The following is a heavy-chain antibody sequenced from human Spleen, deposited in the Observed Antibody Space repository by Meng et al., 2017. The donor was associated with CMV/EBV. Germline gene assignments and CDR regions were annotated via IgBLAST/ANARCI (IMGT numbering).Heavy chain of an antibody. V-gene: IGHV3-48*04. D-gene: IGHD1-26*01. CDR1: GFTFSSYS. CDR2: ISRSGRAT. CDR3: ARGSGTHYFDY. Sequence: GESLKISCAASGFTFSSYSMNWVRQAPGKGLEWVSYISRSGRATSYADSVKGRFTISRDNAKNSLYLQLNSLRAEDTAVYFCARGSGTHYFDYWGQGTLVTVSS. J-gene: IGHJ4*02.